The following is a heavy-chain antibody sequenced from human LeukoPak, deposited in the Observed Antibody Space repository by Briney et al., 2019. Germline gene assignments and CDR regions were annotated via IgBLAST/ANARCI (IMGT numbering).Heavy chain of an antibody. CDR1: GYRFPNYW. CDR2: IYPGDSHT. CDR3: ARGPYAYTSSATLGSYNWFDP. J-gene: IGHJ5*02. D-gene: IGHD2-2*02. V-gene: IGHV5-51*01. Sequence: GESLKMSCKGSGYRFPNYWMGWARQMPGEGMDWMGVIYPGDSHTRYSPSFQDQVTSSVDKSISTAYLQWSSLKASDTAMYYCARGPYAYTSSATLGSYNWFDPWGQGSLVTVSS.